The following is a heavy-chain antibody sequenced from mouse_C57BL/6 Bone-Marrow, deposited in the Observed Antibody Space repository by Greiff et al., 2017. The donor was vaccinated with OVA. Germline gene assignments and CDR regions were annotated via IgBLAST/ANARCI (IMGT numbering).Heavy chain of an antibody. Sequence: QVQLQQLGAELVKPGASVKVSCKASGYTFTSYWMHWVKQRPGQGLEWIGRIHPSDSDTNYNQKFKGKATLTVDKSSSTAYMQRSSLTSEDSAVYYCAMGYGSILRNYWGQGTTLTVSS. CDR3: AMGYGSILRNY. D-gene: IGHD1-1*01. J-gene: IGHJ2*01. V-gene: IGHV1-74*01. CDR1: GYTFTSYW. CDR2: IHPSDSDT.